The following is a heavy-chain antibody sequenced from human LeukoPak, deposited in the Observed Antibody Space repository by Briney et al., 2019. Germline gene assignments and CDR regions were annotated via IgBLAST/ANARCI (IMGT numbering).Heavy chain of an antibody. D-gene: IGHD2-15*01. Sequence: GGALQISFKGSGYRFTSYWIGWVRRMPGKGLEWMGIIYPGDSDTRYSPSFQGQVTISADKSISTAYLQWSSLKASDTAMYYCARPLVVVAATSAFDIWGQGTMVTVSS. CDR2: IYPGDSDT. CDR1: GYRFTSYW. J-gene: IGHJ3*02. CDR3: ARPLVVVAATSAFDI. V-gene: IGHV5-51*01.